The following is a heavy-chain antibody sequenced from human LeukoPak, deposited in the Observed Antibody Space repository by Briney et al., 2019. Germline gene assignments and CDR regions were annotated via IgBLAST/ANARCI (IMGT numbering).Heavy chain of an antibody. V-gene: IGHV5-51*01. CDR1: GYIFTSYR. CDR3: AMSYYYDSSGSHYGMDV. CDR2: IYPGDSDT. Sequence: GASLHISCKGSGYIFTSYRIGWVRQLPGKGLEWMGIIYPGDSDTRYSPSFQGQVTISADKSISTAYLQWSSLKASDTAMYYCAMSYYYDSSGSHYGMDVWGQGTTVTVSS. D-gene: IGHD3-22*01. J-gene: IGHJ6*02.